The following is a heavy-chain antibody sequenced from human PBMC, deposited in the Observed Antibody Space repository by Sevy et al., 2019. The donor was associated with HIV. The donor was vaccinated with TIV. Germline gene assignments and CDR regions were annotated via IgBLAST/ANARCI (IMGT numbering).Heavy chain of an antibody. D-gene: IGHD3-22*01. V-gene: IGHV5-51*01. CDR2: IYPDHSDT. CDR1: GYSFTSHW. CDR3: ATYRSGYFDSSGYYIY. Sequence: GESLKISCKGSGYSFTSHWLGWVRQMPGKGLEWMGIIYPDHSDTKYSPSFEGQVTFSADKSISTAYLQWSSLKASDTAMYYCATYRSGYFDSSGYYIYWGQGTLVTVSS. J-gene: IGHJ4*02.